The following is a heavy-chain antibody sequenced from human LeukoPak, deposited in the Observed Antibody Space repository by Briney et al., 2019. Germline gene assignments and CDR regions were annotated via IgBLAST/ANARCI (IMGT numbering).Heavy chain of an antibody. CDR2: IYHSGST. D-gene: IGHD5-24*01. CDR1: GYSISSGYY. V-gene: IGHV4-38-2*02. J-gene: IGHJ4*02. CDR3: ASTIH. Sequence: SETLSLTCTVSGYSISSGYYWGWIRQPPGKGLEWIGSIYHSGSTYYNPSLKSRVTISVDTSKNQFSLKLSSVTAADTAVYYCASTIHWGQGTLVTVSS.